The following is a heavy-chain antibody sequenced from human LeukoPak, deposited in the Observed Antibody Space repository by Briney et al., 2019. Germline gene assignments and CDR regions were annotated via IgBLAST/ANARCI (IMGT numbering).Heavy chain of an antibody. Sequence: SETLSLTCTVSGGSISDYYWSWIRQPPGKGLEWIGYIYYSGSTNYNPSLKSRVTISVDTSKNQFSLKLSSVTAADTAVYYCARCDGASLHYYYMDVWGKGTTVTVSS. D-gene: IGHD4-17*01. CDR1: GGSISDYY. J-gene: IGHJ6*03. V-gene: IGHV4-59*08. CDR2: IYYSGST. CDR3: ARCDGASLHYYYMDV.